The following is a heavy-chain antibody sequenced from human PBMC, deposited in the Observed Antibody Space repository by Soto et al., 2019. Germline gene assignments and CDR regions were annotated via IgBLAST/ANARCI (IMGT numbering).Heavy chain of an antibody. J-gene: IGHJ6*02. CDR3: ARDPVSSSWYGMDV. V-gene: IGHV1-18*01. CDR2: ISAYNGNT. CDR1: GYTFTSYG. D-gene: IGHD6-13*01. Sequence: QVQLVQSGAEVKKPGASVKDSCKASGYTFTSYGISWVRQAPGQGLQWMGWISAYNGNTNYAQKLQGRVTMTTDTSTSTAYMELRRLRSDDTAVYYGARDPVSSSWYGMDVWGQGTTVTVSS.